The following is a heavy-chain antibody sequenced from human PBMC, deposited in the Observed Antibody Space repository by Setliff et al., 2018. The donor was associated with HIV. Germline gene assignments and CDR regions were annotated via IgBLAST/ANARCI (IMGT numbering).Heavy chain of an antibody. CDR1: GYTFTSYA. V-gene: IGHV1-3*01. CDR3: ARSRTEERLFDY. J-gene: IGHJ4*02. Sequence: ASVKVSCKASGYTFTSYAMHWVRQAPGQRLEWMGWINAGNGNTKYSQKFQGRVTITRDTSASTAYMELSSLRSEDTAVYYCARSRTEERLFDYWGQGTLVPVSS. CDR2: INAGNGNT. D-gene: IGHD1-1*01.